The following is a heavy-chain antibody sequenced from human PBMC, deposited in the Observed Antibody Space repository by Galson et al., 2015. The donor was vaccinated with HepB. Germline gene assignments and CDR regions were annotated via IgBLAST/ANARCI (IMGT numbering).Heavy chain of an antibody. J-gene: IGHJ4*02. CDR1: GYTFTSYG. CDR3: ARVWATMIVVSSQYFDY. Sequence: SVTVSCKASGYTFTSYGISWVRQAPGQGLEWMGWISTYDGNTNYAQKLQGRVTMTTDTSTRTAYMELRSLRSDDTAVYYCARVWATMIVVSSQYFDYWGQGTLVTVSS. CDR2: ISTYDGNT. D-gene: IGHD3-22*01. V-gene: IGHV1-18*04.